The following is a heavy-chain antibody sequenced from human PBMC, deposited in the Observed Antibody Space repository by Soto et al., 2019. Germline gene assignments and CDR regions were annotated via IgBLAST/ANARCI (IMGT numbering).Heavy chain of an antibody. J-gene: IGHJ4*02. CDR2: IIGDGTST. V-gene: IGHV3-74*01. Sequence: GGSLRLSCAATGFTFSSYWMFWVRQAPGKGLVCVSRIIGDGTSTGYADSVKGRFTISRDNAKNTLYLQMNSLSAEDTAVYYCTSAGYWGQGTLVTVSS. CDR3: TSAGY. CDR1: GFTFSSYW.